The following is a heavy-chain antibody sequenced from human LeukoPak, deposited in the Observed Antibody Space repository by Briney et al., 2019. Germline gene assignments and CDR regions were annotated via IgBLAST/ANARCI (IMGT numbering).Heavy chain of an antibody. CDR3: ARELGWLQQGFFDY. CDR1: GGSFSGYY. Sequence: SETLSLTCAVYGGSFSGYYWSWIRQPPGKGLEWIGEINHSGSTNYNPSLKSRVTISVDTSKNQFSLKLSSVTAADTAVYYCARELGWLQQGFFDYWGQGTLVTVSS. CDR2: INHSGST. J-gene: IGHJ4*02. D-gene: IGHD5-24*01. V-gene: IGHV4-34*01.